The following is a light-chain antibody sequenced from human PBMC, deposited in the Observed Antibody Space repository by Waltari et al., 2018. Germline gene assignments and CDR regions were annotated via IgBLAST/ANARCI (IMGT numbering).Light chain of an antibody. CDR2: DVS. V-gene: IGLV2-14*03. J-gene: IGLJ2*01. Sequence: QSALTQPASVSGSPGQSITISCTGTSSDIGGSNYVSWYQQVPGKAPKLMIYDVSNRPSGVSSRFSGSKSGNTASLTISGLQAEDEADYFCSSYIDSSTLELFGGGTSLTVL. CDR1: SSDIGGSNY. CDR3: SSYIDSSTLEL.